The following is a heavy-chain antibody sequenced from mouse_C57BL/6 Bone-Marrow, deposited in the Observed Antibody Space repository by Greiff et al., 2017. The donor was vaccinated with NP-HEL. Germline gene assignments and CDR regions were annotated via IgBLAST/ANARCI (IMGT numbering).Heavy chain of an antibody. V-gene: IGHV1-81*01. CDR1: GYTFTSYG. D-gene: IGHD2-1*01. Sequence: QLQQSGAELARPGASVKLSCKASGYTFTSYGISWVKQRTGQGLEWIGEIYPRSGNTYYNEKFKGKATLTADKSSSTAYMELRSLTSEDSAVYFCASRNPWFAYWGQGTLVTVSA. J-gene: IGHJ3*01. CDR2: IYPRSGNT. CDR3: ASRNPWFAY.